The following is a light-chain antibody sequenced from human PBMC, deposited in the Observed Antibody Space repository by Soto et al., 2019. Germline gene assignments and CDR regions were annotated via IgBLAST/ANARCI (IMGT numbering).Light chain of an antibody. Sequence: IVLTQSPGTLSASPGGRATLSFRSSETVYDRQLAWYQQKPGQAPRLLIYDASNRATGIPARFSGSGSGTDFTLTISSLEPEDFAVYYCQQRSNWPLTFGGGTKVDIK. CDR2: DAS. CDR3: QQRSNWPLT. CDR1: ETVYDRQ. V-gene: IGKV3-11*01. J-gene: IGKJ4*01.